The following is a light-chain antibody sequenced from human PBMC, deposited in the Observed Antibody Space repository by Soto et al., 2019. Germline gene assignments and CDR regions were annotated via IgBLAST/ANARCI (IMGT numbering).Light chain of an antibody. J-gene: IGKJ1*01. CDR3: QQRSGWPWT. CDR2: DTS. CDR1: QSVNNY. Sequence: ILLTQSPATLSLSPGERATLSCRASQSVNNYLAWYQQKPGQAPRLLICDTSDRASGIPARFSGSGSGTDFTLTISSLEPEDFAVFYCQQRSGWPWTFGQGTKVDIK. V-gene: IGKV3-11*01.